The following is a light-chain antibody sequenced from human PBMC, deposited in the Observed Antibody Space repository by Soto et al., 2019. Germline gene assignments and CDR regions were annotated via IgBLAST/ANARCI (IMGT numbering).Light chain of an antibody. CDR1: SSDVGTYNL. CDR3: TSFARGSTLV. CDR2: ATS. J-gene: IGLJ3*02. V-gene: IGLV2-23*01. Sequence: QYALTQPAAVSGSPGQSITISCTGTSSDVGTYNLVSWYQQYPGKAPKLMIYATSKWPSGVSNRFSGSKSGDTASLTISGLQAEDEADYYCTSFARGSTLVFGGGTKLTVL.